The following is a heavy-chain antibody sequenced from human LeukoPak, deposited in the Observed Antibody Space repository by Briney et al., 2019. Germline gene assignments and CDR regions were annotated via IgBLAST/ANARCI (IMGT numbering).Heavy chain of an antibody. D-gene: IGHD6-19*01. CDR3: ARDAFLYGWFAMYYYYYGMDV. CDR1: GFTFSSYS. V-gene: IGHV3-21*01. Sequence: GGSLRPSCAASGFTFSSYSMNWVRQAPGKGLEWVSSISSSSSYIYYADSVKGRFTISRDNAKNSLYLQMNSLRAEDTAVYYCARDAFLYGWFAMYYYYYGMDVWGQGTTVTVSS. J-gene: IGHJ6*02. CDR2: ISSSSSYI.